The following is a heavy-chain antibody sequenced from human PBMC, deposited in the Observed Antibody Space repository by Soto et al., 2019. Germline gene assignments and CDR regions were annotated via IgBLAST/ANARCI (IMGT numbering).Heavy chain of an antibody. Sequence: DVPLVESGGGLIQPGESLRLSCAAFGLTISGKKYVAWVRQAPGKRLEWVSALYDVDGSFYADSVTGRFTTSSDSSKTTVYLQMNDLRPDDTAVYYCATWHEREHAFDVWGQGTTVTISS. CDR3: ATWHEREHAFDV. V-gene: IGHV3-53*01. J-gene: IGHJ3*01. CDR1: GLTISGKKY. CDR2: LYDVDGS. D-gene: IGHD1-1*01.